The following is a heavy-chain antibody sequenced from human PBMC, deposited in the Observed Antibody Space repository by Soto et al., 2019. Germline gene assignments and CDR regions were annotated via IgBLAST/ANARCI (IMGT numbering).Heavy chain of an antibody. D-gene: IGHD2-21*01. V-gene: IGHV4-61*01. CDR1: DGSVASVSDY. J-gene: IGHJ6*02. CDR2: IYYSGSA. CDR3: AAGVGFRDCSTHLAL. Sequence: FETQSLTSTVLDGSVASVSDYWSRNQQPPGKGLEWIGYIYYSGSADYNPSLGSRLIISIDTSKNQFSLKLTSVTAADTAVYYCAAGVGFRDCSTHLALRGQGTTVTVSS.